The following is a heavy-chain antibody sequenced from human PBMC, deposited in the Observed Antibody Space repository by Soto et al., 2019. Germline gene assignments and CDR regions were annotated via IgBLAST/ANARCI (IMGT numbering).Heavy chain of an antibody. CDR3: AAGQEYCSSTSCLSLDP. CDR1: GFTFTSSA. Sequence: SVKVSCKASGFTFTSSAVQWVRQARGQRLEWIGWIVVGSGNTNYAQKFQERVTITRDMSTSTAYMELSSLRSEDTAVYYCAAGQEYCSSTSCLSLDPWGQGTLVTVSS. J-gene: IGHJ5*02. CDR2: IVVGSGNT. D-gene: IGHD2-2*01. V-gene: IGHV1-58*01.